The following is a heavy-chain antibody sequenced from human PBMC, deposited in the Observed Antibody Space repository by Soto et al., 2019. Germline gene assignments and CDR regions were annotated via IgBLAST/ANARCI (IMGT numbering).Heavy chain of an antibody. CDR1: GFDFSNSW. J-gene: IGHJ6*02. CDR2: INSDGSGT. D-gene: IGHD2-15*01. V-gene: IGHV3-74*01. CDR3: AKDTAYAMDV. Sequence: EVQLVKSGGGLVQPGGSLRLSCAASGFDFSNSWIHWVRQGPGKGLVWVSHINSDGSGTTYADSVKGRFTISRDNAKNTVYLQMNSLRAEDTAVYYCAKDTAYAMDVWGQGTTVTVSS.